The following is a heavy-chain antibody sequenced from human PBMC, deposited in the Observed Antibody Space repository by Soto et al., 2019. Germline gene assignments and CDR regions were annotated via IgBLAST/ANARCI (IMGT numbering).Heavy chain of an antibody. D-gene: IGHD2-21*02. CDR2: IYHSGST. V-gene: IGHV4-4*02. J-gene: IGHJ3*02. Sequence: PSETLSLTCAVSGGSISSSNWWSWVRQPPGKGLEWIGEIYHSGSTNYNPSLKSRVTISVDKSKNQFSLKLSSVTAADTAVYYCARDKDYYSKHAFDIWGQGTMVTVSS. CDR1: GGSISSSNW. CDR3: ARDKDYYSKHAFDI.